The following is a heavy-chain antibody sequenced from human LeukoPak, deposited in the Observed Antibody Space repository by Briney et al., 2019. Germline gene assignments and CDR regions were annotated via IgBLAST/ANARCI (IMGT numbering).Heavy chain of an antibody. V-gene: IGHV3-66*01. CDR2: IYSGGST. Sequence: GGSLRLSCAASGFTVSSNYMSWVRQAPGKGLEWVSVIYSGGSTYYADSVKGRFTISRDNSKNTLYLQMNSLRAEDTAVYYCAKVGIVGATTRDYWGQGTLVTVSS. CDR1: GFTVSSNY. CDR3: AKVGIVGATTRDY. D-gene: IGHD1-26*01. J-gene: IGHJ4*02.